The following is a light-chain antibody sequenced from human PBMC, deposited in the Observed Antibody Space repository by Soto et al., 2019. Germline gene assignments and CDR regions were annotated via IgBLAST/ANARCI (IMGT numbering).Light chain of an antibody. J-gene: IGKJ2*01. CDR1: QSVSSY. Sequence: EIVLTQSPATLSLSPGERATLSCRASQSVSSYLAWYQQKPGQAPRLLIYAASNRATGIPARFSGSGSGTDFTLTISSLEPEDFAVYYCQQRSKWPPYTFGQGTKLEIK. CDR3: QQRSKWPPYT. V-gene: IGKV3-11*01. CDR2: AAS.